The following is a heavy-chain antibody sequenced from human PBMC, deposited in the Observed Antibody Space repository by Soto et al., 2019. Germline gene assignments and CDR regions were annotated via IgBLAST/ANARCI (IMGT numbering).Heavy chain of an antibody. J-gene: IGHJ4*02. Sequence: QVQLVQSGAEVKKPGSSVKVSRKASGGTFSSYAISWVRQAPGQGLEWMGGIIPIFGTANYAQKFQGRVTITADESTSTAYMELSSLRSEDTAVYYCARANKPYRYNWNFVLGYWGQGTLVTVSS. CDR2: IIPIFGTA. CDR3: ARANKPYRYNWNFVLGY. V-gene: IGHV1-69*01. CDR1: GGTFSSYA. D-gene: IGHD1-7*01.